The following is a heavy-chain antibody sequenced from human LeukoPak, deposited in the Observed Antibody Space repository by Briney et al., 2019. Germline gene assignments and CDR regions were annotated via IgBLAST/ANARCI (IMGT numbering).Heavy chain of an antibody. CDR1: GGSFSGYY. Sequence: SETLSLTCAVSGGSFSGYYWSWIRQPPGKGMEWIGEINHSGSTNYNPSLKSRVTISVDTSKNQCSLKLSSVTAADTAVYYCARSGWSTWGNDAFDIWGQGTMVTVSS. CDR3: ARSGWSTWGNDAFDI. D-gene: IGHD5/OR15-5a*01. CDR2: INHSGST. V-gene: IGHV4-34*01. J-gene: IGHJ3*02.